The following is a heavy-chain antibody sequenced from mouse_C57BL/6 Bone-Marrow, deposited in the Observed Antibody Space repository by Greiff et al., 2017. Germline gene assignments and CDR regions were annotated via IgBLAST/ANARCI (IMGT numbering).Heavy chain of an antibody. CDR2: IAPSDSYT. V-gene: IGHV1-50*01. D-gene: IGHD2-10*01. Sequence: VQLQQSGAELVKPGASVKLSCKASGYTFTSYWMQWVKQRPGQGLEWIGEIAPSDSYTNYNQKFKGKATLTVDTSSSTAYMQLSSLTSEDSAVYYCARSYYGNYDAMDYWGQGTSVTVSS. CDR3: ARSYYGNYDAMDY. J-gene: IGHJ4*01. CDR1: GYTFTSYW.